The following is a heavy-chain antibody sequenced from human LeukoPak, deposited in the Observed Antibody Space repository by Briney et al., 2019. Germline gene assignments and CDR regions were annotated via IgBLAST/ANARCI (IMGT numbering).Heavy chain of an antibody. CDR2: VSDSGSSA. CDR1: GFTSRDYG. CDR3: APDRRGAAWSLEY. V-gene: IGHV3-23*01. J-gene: IGHJ4*02. D-gene: IGHD2-15*01. Sequence: AGSLTLSCAASGFTSRDYGMSWVRQAPGKGLEWVSVVSDSGSSAYYTYSVKGRFTILSATSNKSPFHQSNSLPADATAVYYFAPDRRGAAWSLEYWGEGTLVTVSS.